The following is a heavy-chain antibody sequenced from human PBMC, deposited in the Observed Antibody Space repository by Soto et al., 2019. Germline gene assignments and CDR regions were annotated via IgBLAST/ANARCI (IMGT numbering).Heavy chain of an antibody. D-gene: IGHD2-21*01. V-gene: IGHV1-69*02. J-gene: IGHJ3*02. CDR3: TVGSWSGEVFRI. Sequence: QVQLVQSGAEVKKPGSAVKVSCKDSGGTFSTYSMFWVRQAPGQGLEWMGRIIPMLGIANYAQKFQGRVTITADKSTGTAYMELSSLRSEDTALYYCTVGSWSGEVFRIWGQGTMVTVSS. CDR1: GGTFSTYS. CDR2: IIPMLGIA.